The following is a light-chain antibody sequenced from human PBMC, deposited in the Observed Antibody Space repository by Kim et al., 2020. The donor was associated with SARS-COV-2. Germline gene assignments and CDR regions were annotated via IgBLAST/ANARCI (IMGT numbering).Light chain of an antibody. CDR3: QQRDSWPLT. V-gene: IGKV3-11*01. CDR1: QSISTY. CDR2: DAT. J-gene: IGKJ4*01. Sequence: EIVLTQSPATLSLSPGERATLSCRASQSISTYLAWYQQKPGQAPRLLIHDATNRATGIPARFSGSGSGKDFTLTISSLEPEDFAVYYCQQRDSWPLTFGGGTKVDIK.